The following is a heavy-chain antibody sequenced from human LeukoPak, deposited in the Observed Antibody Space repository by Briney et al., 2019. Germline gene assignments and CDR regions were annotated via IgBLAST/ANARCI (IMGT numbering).Heavy chain of an antibody. CDR1: GFTFSGYA. V-gene: IGHV3-23*01. Sequence: GGSLRLSCAASGFTFSGYAMSWVRQAPGKGLEWVSAISGSGGYTYYADSVKGRFTISRDNSKNTLYVQMNSLRAEDTAVYYCAKGYCSSTSCYFRYYGMDVWGQGTTVTVSS. J-gene: IGHJ6*02. CDR2: ISGSGGYT. CDR3: AKGYCSSTSCYFRYYGMDV. D-gene: IGHD2-2*01.